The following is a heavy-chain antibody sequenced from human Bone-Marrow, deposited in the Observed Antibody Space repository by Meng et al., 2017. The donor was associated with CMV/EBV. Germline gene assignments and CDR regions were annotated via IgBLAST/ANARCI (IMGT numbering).Heavy chain of an antibody. CDR2: ISSSGSTI. Sequence: GESLKIPCAASGFTFSDYYMSWIRQAPGKGLEWVSYISSSGSTIYYADSVKGRFTISRDNAKNSLYLQMNSLRAEDTAVYYCARDRGSRDYGGNSDFDYWGQGTRVTGSS. D-gene: IGHD4-23*01. V-gene: IGHV3-11*04. J-gene: IGHJ4*02. CDR1: GFTFSDYY. CDR3: ARDRGSRDYGGNSDFDY.